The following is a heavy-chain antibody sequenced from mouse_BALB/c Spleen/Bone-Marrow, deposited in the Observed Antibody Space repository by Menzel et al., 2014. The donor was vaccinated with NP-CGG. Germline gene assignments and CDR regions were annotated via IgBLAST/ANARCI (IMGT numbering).Heavy chain of an antibody. D-gene: IGHD2-10*01. Sequence: EVQLQQSGGGLVKPGGSLKLSCAASGFAFSSYDMSWVRQTPEKRLEWVATISSGGSYTYYPDSVKGRFTISRDNARNTLYLQMSSLRSEDTALYHCARHPYYGNYPAWFAYWGQGTLVTVSA. CDR3: ARHPYYGNYPAWFAY. CDR2: ISSGGSYT. J-gene: IGHJ3*01. V-gene: IGHV5-9*02. CDR1: GFAFSSYD.